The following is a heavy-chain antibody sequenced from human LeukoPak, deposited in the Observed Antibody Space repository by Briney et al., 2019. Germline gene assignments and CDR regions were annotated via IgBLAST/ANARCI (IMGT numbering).Heavy chain of an antibody. D-gene: IGHD6-19*01. CDR2: ISAHNGNT. CDR3: ARVVAVAGLDY. CDR1: GYTFTSYA. V-gene: IGHV1-18*01. Sequence: GASVKVSCKASGYTFTSYAISWVRQAPGQGLEWLGDISAHNGNTNSAQKFQGRVTMTTDTSTSTAYMELRSLRSDDTAVYYCARVVAVAGLDYWGQGELVTVSS. J-gene: IGHJ4*02.